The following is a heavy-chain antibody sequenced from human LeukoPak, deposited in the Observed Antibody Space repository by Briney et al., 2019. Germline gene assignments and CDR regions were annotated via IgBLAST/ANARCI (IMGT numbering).Heavy chain of an antibody. CDR1: DDSIKNYF. V-gene: IGHV4-59*01. D-gene: IGHD3-22*01. Sequence: KASETLSLTCTVSDDSIKNYFWTWIRQSPGKGLEWIGYVFYSGSTSYNPSLRSRLTMSVDTSKSQFSLNLKSVTAADTGVYYCARGTRRYYDGSGYYYGEFDYWGQGILVTVSS. J-gene: IGHJ4*02. CDR2: VFYSGST. CDR3: ARGTRRYYDGSGYYYGEFDY.